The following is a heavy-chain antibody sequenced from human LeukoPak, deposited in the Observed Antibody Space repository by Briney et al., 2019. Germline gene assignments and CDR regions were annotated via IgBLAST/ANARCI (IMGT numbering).Heavy chain of an antibody. CDR3: ARGKGSSWYFWFDP. D-gene: IGHD6-13*01. CDR2: IYYSGST. CDR1: GGSISSGGYY. Sequence: SQTLSLTCTVSGGSISSGGYYWSWIRQHPGKGLVWIGYIYYSGSTYYNPSLKSRVTISVDTSKNQFSLKLSSVTAADTAVYYCARGKGSSWYFWFDPWGQGTLVTVSS. V-gene: IGHV4-31*03. J-gene: IGHJ5*02.